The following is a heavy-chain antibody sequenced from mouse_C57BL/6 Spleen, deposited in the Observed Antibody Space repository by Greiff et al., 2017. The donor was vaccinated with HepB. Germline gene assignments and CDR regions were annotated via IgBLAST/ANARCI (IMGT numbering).Heavy chain of an antibody. D-gene: IGHD4-1*01. CDR3: AREELGRRYFDY. J-gene: IGHJ2*01. CDR2: IYPGSGST. V-gene: IGHV1-55*01. Sequence: QVQLQQPGAELVKPGASVKMSCKASGYTFTSYWITWVKQRPGQGLEWIGDIYPGSGSTNYNEKFKSKATLTVDTSSSTAYLQLSSLTSEDSAVDYCAREELGRRYFDYWGQGTTLTVSS. CDR1: GYTFTSYW.